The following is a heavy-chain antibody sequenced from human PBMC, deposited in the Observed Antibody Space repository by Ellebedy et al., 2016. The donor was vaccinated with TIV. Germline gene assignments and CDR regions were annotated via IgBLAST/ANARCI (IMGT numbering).Heavy chain of an antibody. CDR1: GGSIRSSDNF. V-gene: IGHV4-39*01. Sequence: MPGGSLRLSCTVSGGSIRSSDNFWGWIRSPPGRGLEWIGTIYYGGLTYYSPSFKSRVTISLDMSKNQFSLKVRSVTAADTAVYYCPRYFGWSTGDYFYAMDVWGRGTTVTVSS. D-gene: IGHD3-9*01. CDR2: IYYGGLT. J-gene: IGHJ6*02. CDR3: PRYFGWSTGDYFYAMDV.